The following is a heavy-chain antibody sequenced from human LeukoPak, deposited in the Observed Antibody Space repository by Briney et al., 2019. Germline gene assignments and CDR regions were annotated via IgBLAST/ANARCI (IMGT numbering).Heavy chain of an antibody. CDR1: GFTFSNYW. CDR3: AKAPVTSCRGAFCYPFDY. D-gene: IGHD2-15*01. Sequence: GGSLRLSSAASGFTFSNYWMSWVRQAPGKGLEWVSAMRSSDDGRYYAASVRGRFTISRDTSRSTLYLQMNSLRAEDAAVYYCAKAPVTSCRGAFCYPFDYWGQGTLVTVSS. V-gene: IGHV3-23*01. J-gene: IGHJ4*02. CDR2: MRSSDDGR.